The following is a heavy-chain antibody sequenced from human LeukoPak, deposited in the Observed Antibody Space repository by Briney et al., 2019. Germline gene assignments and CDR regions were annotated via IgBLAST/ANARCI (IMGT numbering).Heavy chain of an antibody. CDR3: ATARDGYNLR. D-gene: IGHD5-24*01. CDR2: IRYDRSNK. J-gene: IGHJ4*02. CDR1: GFTFSSYW. V-gene: IGHV3-30*02. Sequence: PGGSLRLSCAASGFTFSSYWMSWVRQTPGKGLEWVAFIRYDRSNKYYADSVKGRFTISRDNSKNTLYLQMNSLRAEDTAVYYCATARDGYNLRWGQGTLVTVSS.